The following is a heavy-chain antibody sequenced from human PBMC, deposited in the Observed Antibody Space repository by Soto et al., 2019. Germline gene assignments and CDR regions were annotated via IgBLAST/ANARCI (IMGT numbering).Heavy chain of an antibody. CDR2: IYPGDSDT. CDR1: GHSFTNYC. Sequence: GESLKISGKPSGHSFTNYCIGSVLQMRGKGLEWMGIIYPGDSDTRYSPSFQGQVTISADKSITTAYLQWSSLKASDTAIYYCARRPRGVSGSYYDYWGQGVLVTVSA. D-gene: IGHD1-26*01. V-gene: IGHV5-51*01. CDR3: ARRPRGVSGSYYDY. J-gene: IGHJ4*02.